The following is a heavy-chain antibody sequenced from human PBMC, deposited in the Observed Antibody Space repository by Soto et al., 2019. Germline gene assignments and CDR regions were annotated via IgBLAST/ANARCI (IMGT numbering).Heavy chain of an antibody. CDR1: GYSFTSYW. Sequence: PGESLKISCKGSGYSFTSYWIGWVRQMPGKGLEWMGIIYPGDSDTRYSPSFQGQVTISADKSISTAYLQWSSLKASDTAMYYCARHYGPEAHPTDPRQWLVPTIDYWGQGTLVTVSS. CDR2: IYPGDSDT. CDR3: ARHYGPEAHPTDPRQWLVPTIDY. V-gene: IGHV5-51*01. D-gene: IGHD6-19*01. J-gene: IGHJ4*02.